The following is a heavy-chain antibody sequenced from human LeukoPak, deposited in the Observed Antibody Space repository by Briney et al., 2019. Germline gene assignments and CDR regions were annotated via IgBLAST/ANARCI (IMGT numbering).Heavy chain of an antibody. J-gene: IGHJ4*02. V-gene: IGHV3-30-3*01. D-gene: IGHD3-10*01. CDR2: ISYDGSNK. CDR1: GFTFSSYA. Sequence: GGSLRLSCAASGFTFSSYAMHWVRQAPGKGLEWVAVISYDGSNKYYADSVKGRFTISRDNSKNTLYLQMNSLRAEDTAVYYCARDYSAHMVRGASPDYWGQGTLVTVSS. CDR3: ARDYSAHMVRGASPDY.